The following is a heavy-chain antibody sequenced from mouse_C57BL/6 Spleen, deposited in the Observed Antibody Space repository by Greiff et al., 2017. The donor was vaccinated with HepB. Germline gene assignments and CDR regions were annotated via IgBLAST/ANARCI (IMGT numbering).Heavy chain of an antibody. D-gene: IGHD1-1*01. J-gene: IGHJ4*01. CDR1: GYAFTNYL. CDR2: INPGSGGT. V-gene: IGHV1-54*01. CDR3: ARHYGSSRAMDY. Sequence: QVQLKESGAELVRPGTSVKVSCKASGYAFTNYLIEWVKQRPGQGLEWIGVINPGSGGTNYNEKFKGKATLTADKSSSTAYMQLSSLTSEDSAVYFCARHYGSSRAMDYWGQGTSVTVSS.